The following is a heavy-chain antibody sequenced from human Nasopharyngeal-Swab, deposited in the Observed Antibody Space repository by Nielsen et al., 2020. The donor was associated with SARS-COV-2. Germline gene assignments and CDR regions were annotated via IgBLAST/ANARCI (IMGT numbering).Heavy chain of an antibody. CDR3: ARVYYDSSSYYQY. V-gene: IGHV1-3*01. J-gene: IGHJ4*02. Sequence: WVRQAPGQGLEWMGWISAYNGNTNYSQKFQGRVTITRDTSASTAYMELSSLRSEDTAVYYCARVYYDSSSYYQYWGQGTLVTVSS. D-gene: IGHD3-22*01. CDR2: ISAYNGNT.